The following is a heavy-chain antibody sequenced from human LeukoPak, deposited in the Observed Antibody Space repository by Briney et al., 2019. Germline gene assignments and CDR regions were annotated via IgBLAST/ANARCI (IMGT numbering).Heavy chain of an antibody. CDR3: ARARVGYYYDSSGYYYYDY. V-gene: IGHV4-34*01. D-gene: IGHD3-22*01. J-gene: IGHJ4*02. CDR1: GGSFSDYY. CDR2: INHSGST. Sequence: SETLSLTCAVYGGSFSDYYWSWIRQPPGKGLEWIGEINHSGSTNYNPSLKSRVTISVDRSKNQFSLKLSSVTAADTAVYYCARARVGYYYDSSGYYYYDYWGQGTLVTVSS.